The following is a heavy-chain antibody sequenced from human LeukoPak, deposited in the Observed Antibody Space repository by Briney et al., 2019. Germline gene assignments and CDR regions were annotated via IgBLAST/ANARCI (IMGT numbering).Heavy chain of an antibody. CDR2: ISNSGGST. CDR3: ARGWFGEYY. V-gene: IGHV3-23*01. D-gene: IGHD3-10*01. Sequence: GGSLRLSCAASGFIFSIYAMSWVRQSPGKGLDWVSTISNSGGSTDYADSVKGRFTISRDNSRNTLYLQMNSLRAEDTAVYYCARGWFGEYYWGQGTLVTVSS. J-gene: IGHJ4*02. CDR1: GFIFSIYA.